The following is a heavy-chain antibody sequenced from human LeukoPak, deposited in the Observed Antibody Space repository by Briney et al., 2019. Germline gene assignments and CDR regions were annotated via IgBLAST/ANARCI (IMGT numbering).Heavy chain of an antibody. V-gene: IGHV3-30*04. CDR2: ISYDGSNK. J-gene: IGHJ4*02. CDR1: GFTFSSYA. D-gene: IGHD3-10*01. CDR3: ARELAGHYYGSGSSFDY. Sequence: GGSLRLSCAASGFTFSSYAMHWVRQAPGKGLEWVAVISYDGSNKYYADSVKGRFTISRDNSKNTLYLQMNSLRAEDTAVYYCARELAGHYYGSGSSFDYWGQGTLVTVSS.